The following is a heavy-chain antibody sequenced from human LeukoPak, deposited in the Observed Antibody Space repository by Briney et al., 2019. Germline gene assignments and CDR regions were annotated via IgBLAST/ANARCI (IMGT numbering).Heavy chain of an antibody. V-gene: IGHV3-48*01. J-gene: IGHJ4*02. CDR1: GFTFSSYS. D-gene: IGHD5-12*01. CDR2: ISSSSTI. CDR3: ARGRLRNYYFDY. Sequence: PGGSLRLSCAASGFTFSSYSMNWVRQAPGKGLEWVSYISSSSTIYYADSVKGRFTISRDNAKNSLYLQMNSLRAEDTAVYYCARGRLRNYYFDYWGQGTLVTVSS.